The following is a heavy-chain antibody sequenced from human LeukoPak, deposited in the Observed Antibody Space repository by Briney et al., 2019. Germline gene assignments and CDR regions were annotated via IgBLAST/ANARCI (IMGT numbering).Heavy chain of an antibody. CDR1: GFTFSAYG. D-gene: IGHD1-14*01. V-gene: IGHV3-23*01. J-gene: IGHJ4*02. Sequence: PGGSLRLSCAASGFTFSAYGMSWVRQSPRKGLEWVSGVSGADGTTYYADSVKGRFTISRDNSKSTLYLQMNNLRAEDTAVYYCARVYGRTTPFDYWGQGTLVTDSS. CDR3: ARVYGRTTPFDY. CDR2: VSGADGTT.